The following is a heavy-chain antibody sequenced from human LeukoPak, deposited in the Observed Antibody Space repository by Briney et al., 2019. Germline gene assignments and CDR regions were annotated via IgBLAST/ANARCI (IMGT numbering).Heavy chain of an antibody. Sequence: SVKVSCKASGGTFSSYAISWVRQAPGQGLEWMGRIIPILGIANYAQKFQGRVTIAADKSTSTAYMELSSLRSEDTAVYYCARGPNLAVARYFDYWGQGTLVTVSS. D-gene: IGHD6-19*01. CDR2: IIPILGIA. J-gene: IGHJ4*02. CDR3: ARGPNLAVARYFDY. CDR1: GGTFSSYA. V-gene: IGHV1-69*04.